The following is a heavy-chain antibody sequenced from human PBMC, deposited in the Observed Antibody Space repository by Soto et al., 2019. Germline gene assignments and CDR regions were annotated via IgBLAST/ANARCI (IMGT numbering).Heavy chain of an antibody. CDR2: IIPILGIA. CDR3: ARVPDIVVVPAAMIEGYYYYGMDV. J-gene: IGHJ6*02. V-gene: IGHV1-69*02. D-gene: IGHD2-2*01. Sequence: GASVKVSCKVSGGTFSSYTISWVRQAPGQGLEWMGRIIPILGIANYAQKFQGRVTITADKSTSTAYMELSSLRSEDTAVYYCARVPDIVVVPAAMIEGYYYYGMDVWGQGTTVTVSS. CDR1: GGTFSSYT.